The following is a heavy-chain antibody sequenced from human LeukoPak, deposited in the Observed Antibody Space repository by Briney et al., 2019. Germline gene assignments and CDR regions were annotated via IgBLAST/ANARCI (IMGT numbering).Heavy chain of an antibody. Sequence: PGGSLRLSCAAYGFTFSSYAMSWVRQAPGKGLEWVSAISGSGGSTYYADSVKGRFTISRDNSKNTLYLQMNSLRAEDTAVYYCAKDLYSSSSGWFDPWGQGTPVTVSS. V-gene: IGHV3-23*01. CDR3: AKDLYSSSSGWFDP. CDR2: ISGSGGST. CDR1: GFTFSSYA. J-gene: IGHJ5*02. D-gene: IGHD6-6*01.